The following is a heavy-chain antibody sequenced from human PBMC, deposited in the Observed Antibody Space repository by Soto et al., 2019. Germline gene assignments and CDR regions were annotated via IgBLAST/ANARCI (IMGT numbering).Heavy chain of an antibody. J-gene: IGHJ3*02. CDR3: AKATATGGGAFDI. D-gene: IGHD2-8*02. CDR2: ILVDGRT. Sequence: LRLSCAASGFICGSYDMSWVRQAPGKGLEWVSTILVDGRTFYVDSVKGRFTISRDSSQNTVYLQMNSLTAGDTALYYCAKATATGGGAFDICGQGTKVTVSS. CDR1: GFICGSYD. V-gene: IGHV3-23*01.